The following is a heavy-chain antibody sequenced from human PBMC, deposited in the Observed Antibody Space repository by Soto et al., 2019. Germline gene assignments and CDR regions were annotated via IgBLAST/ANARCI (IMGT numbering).Heavy chain of an antibody. J-gene: IGHJ6*02. D-gene: IGHD6-13*01. CDR1: GGSISSSSYY. Sequence: PSETLSLTCTVSGGSISSSSYYWGWIRQPPGKGLEWIGSIYYSGYTYYNPSLKSRVTISVDTSKNQFSLKLSSVTAADTAVYNCARDDGSSQYYYYYGMDVWGQGTTVTVSS. CDR3: ARDDGSSQYYYYYGMDV. CDR2: IYYSGYT. V-gene: IGHV4-39*02.